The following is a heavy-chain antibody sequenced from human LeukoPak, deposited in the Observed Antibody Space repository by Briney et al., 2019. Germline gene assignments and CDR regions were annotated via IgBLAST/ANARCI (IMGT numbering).Heavy chain of an antibody. V-gene: IGHV4-34*01. CDR3: ARHSGHSVSYLFGFDI. J-gene: IGHJ3*02. D-gene: IGHD1-26*01. CDR1: GGSFSGYY. CDR2: INHSGST. Sequence: KPSETLSLTCAVYGGSFSGYYWSWIRQPPGKGLEWIGEINHSGSTNYNPSLKSRVTISVDTSKNQFSLKLSSVTAADTAVYYCARHSGHSVSYLFGFDIWGQGTTVTVSS.